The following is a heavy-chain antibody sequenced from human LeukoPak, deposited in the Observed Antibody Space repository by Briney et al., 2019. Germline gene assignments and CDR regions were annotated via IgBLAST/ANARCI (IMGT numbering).Heavy chain of an antibody. CDR2: IYCSGST. CDR1: GGSISSYY. J-gene: IGHJ4*02. CDR3: ARGPSHSDGDY. D-gene: IGHD2-15*01. Sequence: SETLSLTCTVSGGSISSYYWSWIRQPPGKGLEWIGYIYCSGSTNYNPSLKSRVTISVDTSKNQFSLKLSSVTAADTAVYYCARGPSHSDGDYWGQGTLVTVSS. V-gene: IGHV4-59*12.